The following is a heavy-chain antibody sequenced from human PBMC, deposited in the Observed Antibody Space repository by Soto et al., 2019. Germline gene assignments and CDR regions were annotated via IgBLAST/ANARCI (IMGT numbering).Heavy chain of an antibody. D-gene: IGHD3-10*01. V-gene: IGHV1-69*13. Sequence: SVKVSCEASGGTFSSYDISWVRQAPGQGLEWMGGIIPIFGTANYAQKFQGRVTITADESTSTAYMELSSLRSEDTAVYYCATQVRGVIIRTPDAFDIWGQGTMVTVSS. J-gene: IGHJ3*02. CDR2: IIPIFGTA. CDR3: ATQVRGVIIRTPDAFDI. CDR1: GGTFSSYD.